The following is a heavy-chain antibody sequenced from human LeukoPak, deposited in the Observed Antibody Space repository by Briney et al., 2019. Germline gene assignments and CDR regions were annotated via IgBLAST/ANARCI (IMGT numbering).Heavy chain of an antibody. CDR3: VGVAPYGDYEDY. V-gene: IGHV3-33*01. Sequence: GGSLRLSCAASGFTFSSYGMHWVRQAPGKGLEWVAVIWYDGSNKYYADSVKGRFTISRENCKNTLYLQTDSLRAEGTAVYYCVGVAPYGDYEDYWGEGTLVTVSS. J-gene: IGHJ4*02. CDR1: GFTFSSYG. CDR2: IWYDGSNK. D-gene: IGHD4-17*01.